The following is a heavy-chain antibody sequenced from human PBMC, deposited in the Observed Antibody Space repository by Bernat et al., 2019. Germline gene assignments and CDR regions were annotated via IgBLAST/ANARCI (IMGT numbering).Heavy chain of an antibody. V-gene: IGHV3-30-3*01. CDR1: GFTFSSYA. D-gene: IGHD3-3*01. J-gene: IGHJ6*02. CDR2: ISYDGSNK. CDR3: ARDRDFWSGYYIPYYYYGMDV. Sequence: QVQLVGSGGGVVQPGRSLRLSCAASGFTFSSYAMHWVRQAPGKGLEWVAVISYDGSNKYYADSVKGRFTISRDNSKNTLYLQMNSLRAEDTAVYYCARDRDFWSGYYIPYYYYGMDVWGQGTTVTVSS.